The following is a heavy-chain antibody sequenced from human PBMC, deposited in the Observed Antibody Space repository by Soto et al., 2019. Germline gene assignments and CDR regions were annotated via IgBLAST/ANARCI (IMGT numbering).Heavy chain of an antibody. CDR2: INHSGST. D-gene: IGHD3-22*01. CDR3: ARITRITMIVVPPQDV. Sequence: PSETLSLTCAVYGGSFSGYHWSWIRQPPGKGLEWIGEINHSGSTNYNPSLKSRVTISVDTSKNQFSLKLSSVTAADTAVYYCARITRITMIVVPPQDVWGQGTTVTVSS. CDR1: GGSFSGYH. V-gene: IGHV4-34*01. J-gene: IGHJ6*02.